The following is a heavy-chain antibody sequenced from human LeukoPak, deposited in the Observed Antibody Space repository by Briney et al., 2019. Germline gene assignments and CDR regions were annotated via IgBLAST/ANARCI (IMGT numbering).Heavy chain of an antibody. V-gene: IGHV3-66*01. CDR2: IYSGGST. D-gene: IGHD3-10*01. CDR1: GFTVSSNY. J-gene: IGHJ5*02. Sequence: GGSLRLSCAASGFTVSSNYMSWVRQAPGKGLEWVSVIYSGGSTYYVDSVKGRFTISRDNSKNTLYLQMNSLRAEDTAVYYCARVPKGSGSYNWFDPWGQGTLVTVSS. CDR3: ARVPKGSGSYNWFDP.